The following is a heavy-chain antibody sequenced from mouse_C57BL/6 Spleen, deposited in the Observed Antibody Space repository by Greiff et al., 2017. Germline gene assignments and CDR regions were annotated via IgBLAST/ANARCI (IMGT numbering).Heavy chain of an antibody. V-gene: IGHV1-18*01. D-gene: IGHD2-4*01. CDR3: ERRGYYDCDGVSWFAY. CDR2: INPNNGGT. Sequence: VQLQQSGPELVKPGASVKIPCKASGYTFTDYNMDWVKQSPGKSLEWIGDINPNNGGTIYNQKFKGKATLTVDKSSSTAYMELRSLTSEDTAVYYCERRGYYDCDGVSWFAYWGQGTLVTVSA. J-gene: IGHJ3*01. CDR1: GYTFTDYN.